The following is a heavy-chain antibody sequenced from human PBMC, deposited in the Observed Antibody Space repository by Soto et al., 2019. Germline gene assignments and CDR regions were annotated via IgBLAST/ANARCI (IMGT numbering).Heavy chain of an antibody. V-gene: IGHV1-69*06. CDR1: GRIFSSFP. D-gene: IGHD5-18*01. CDR3: ARVGSRDAYNYVLDH. J-gene: IGHJ1*01. Sequence: QVQVVQSGAEVKKPGSSVKISCKASGRIFSSFPTSWVRQVPGPGLEWMGGVISASGSVTYAPKFQGRVTITAVNSAGIGYMELTSLTSEDTAIYYCARVGSRDAYNYVLDHWGPGTMVTVSS. CDR2: VISASGSV.